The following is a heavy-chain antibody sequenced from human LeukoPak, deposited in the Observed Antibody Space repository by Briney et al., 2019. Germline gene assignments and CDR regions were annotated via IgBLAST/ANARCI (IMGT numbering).Heavy chain of an antibody. CDR3: ARESESIVVVPAAIQISNWFDP. V-gene: IGHV4-4*07. Sequence: PSETLSPTCTVSGGSISSYYWSWIRQPAGKGLEWIGRIYTSGSTNYNPSLKSRVTMSVDTSKNQFSLKLSSVTAADTAVYYCARESESIVVVPAAIQISNWFDPWGQGTLVTVSS. D-gene: IGHD2-2*02. J-gene: IGHJ5*02. CDR1: GGSISSYY. CDR2: IYTSGST.